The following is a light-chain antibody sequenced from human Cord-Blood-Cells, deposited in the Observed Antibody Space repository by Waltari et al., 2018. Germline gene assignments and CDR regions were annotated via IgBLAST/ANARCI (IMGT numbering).Light chain of an antibody. J-gene: IGKJ3*01. Sequence: IVLTQLPATLSVSPADSATPSCRASQSVSSILAWYQQKPGQAPRLPIYGASTRATGIPARFSGSGSGTEFTLTISSLQSEDFAVYYCQKYNNWPLTFGPGTKVDIK. V-gene: IGKV3-15*01. CDR2: GAS. CDR3: QKYNNWPLT. CDR1: QSVSSI.